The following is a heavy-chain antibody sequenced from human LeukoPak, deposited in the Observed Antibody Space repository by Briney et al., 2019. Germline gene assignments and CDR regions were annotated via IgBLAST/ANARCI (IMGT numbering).Heavy chain of an antibody. J-gene: IGHJ6*02. CDR1: GYTFTSYG. CDR2: ISAYNGNT. D-gene: IGHD3-3*01. Sequence: ASVKVSCKASGYTFTSYGISWVRQAPGQGLEWMGWISAYNGNTNYAQKLQGRVTMTTDTSTSTAYMELRSLRSDDTAVYYCARRYAVFGVVRGMDVWGQGTTVTVSS. V-gene: IGHV1-18*01. CDR3: ARRYAVFGVVRGMDV.